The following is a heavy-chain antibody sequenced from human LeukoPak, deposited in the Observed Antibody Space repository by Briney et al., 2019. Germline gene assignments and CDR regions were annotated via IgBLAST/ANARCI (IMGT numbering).Heavy chain of an antibody. CDR1: GYTFTSYD. V-gene: IGHV1-8*01. J-gene: IGHJ5*02. CDR3: ARPRVRNYYGSGSYWFDP. Sequence: ASVKVSCKASGYTFTSYDINWVRQATGQGLEWMGWMNPNSGNTGYAQKFQGRVTMTRNTSISTAYMELSSLRSEDTAVYYCARPRVRNYYGSGSYWFDPWGQGTLVTVSS. CDR2: MNPNSGNT. D-gene: IGHD3-10*01.